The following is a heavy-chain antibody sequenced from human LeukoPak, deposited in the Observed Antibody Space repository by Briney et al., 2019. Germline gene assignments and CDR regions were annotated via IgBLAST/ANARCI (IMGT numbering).Heavy chain of an antibody. CDR3: ARDRSPAPGRSYGRGHFDY. Sequence: ASVKVSCKASGYTFTSYYIHWVRQAPGQGLEWMGWINSNSADTNYAQNFQGRVTMTRDTSISTAYMELSRLRSDDTAVYYCARDRSPAPGRSYGRGHFDYWGQGTLVTVSS. V-gene: IGHV1-2*02. J-gene: IGHJ4*02. CDR1: GYTFTSYY. D-gene: IGHD5-18*01. CDR2: INSNSADT.